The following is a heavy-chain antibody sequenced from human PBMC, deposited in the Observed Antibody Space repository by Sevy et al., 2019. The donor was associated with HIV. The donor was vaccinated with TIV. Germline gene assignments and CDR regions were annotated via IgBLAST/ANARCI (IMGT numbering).Heavy chain of an antibody. V-gene: IGHV3-53*01. D-gene: IGHD3-10*01. CDR1: GFTVSSNY. CDR2: IYSGGST. Sequence: GGSLRLSCAASGFTVSSNYMSWVRQAPGKGLEWVSVIYSGGSTYYADSVKGRFIISRANSKNTLYLQMNSLGAEDTAVYYCARSWGFGELSSVHWGQGTLVTVSS. J-gene: IGHJ4*02. CDR3: ARSWGFGELSSVH.